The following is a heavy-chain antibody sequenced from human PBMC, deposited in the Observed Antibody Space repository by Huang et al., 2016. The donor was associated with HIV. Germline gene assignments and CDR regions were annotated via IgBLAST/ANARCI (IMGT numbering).Heavy chain of an antibody. V-gene: IGHV4-39*01. CDR3: ARHWWLNSYFDF. J-gene: IGHJ4*02. Sequence: LQLQESGPGLVKPSETLSLTCTVSGASIDSSNYYWGWFRQPPGKGLEWIGSIHYSGSPHDNPSLESRVTISLETSRNQFSLKLSSVDATETAVYYCARHWWLNSYFDFWGQGALVTVSS. CDR2: IHYSGSP. CDR1: GASIDSSNYY. D-gene: IGHD2-8*02.